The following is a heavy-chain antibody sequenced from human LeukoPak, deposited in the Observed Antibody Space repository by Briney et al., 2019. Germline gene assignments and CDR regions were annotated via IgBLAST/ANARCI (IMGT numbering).Heavy chain of an antibody. CDR3: ASSRVVPAAIQH. Sequence: PSETLSLTCIVSGGSIGPNYCSWIRQPPGKGLEWIGYISYTGRTNYNPSLKSRVTISVDTSKNQFSLKLSSVTAADTAVYYCASSRVVPAAIQHWGQGTLVTVSS. CDR2: ISYTGRT. J-gene: IGHJ1*01. CDR1: GGSIGPNY. D-gene: IGHD2-2*01. V-gene: IGHV4-59*01.